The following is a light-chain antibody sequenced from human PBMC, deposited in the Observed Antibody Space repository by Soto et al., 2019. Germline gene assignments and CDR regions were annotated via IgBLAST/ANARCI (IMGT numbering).Light chain of an antibody. V-gene: IGLV2-14*01. CDR3: SSYTSSTTLDL. CDR1: GSDVGGYNY. J-gene: IGLJ1*01. Sequence: QSALTQPASVSGSPGQSITISCTGTGSDVGGYNYVSWYQHHPGKAPKLMIYDVSNRPSGVSDRFSGSKSGNTASLTISGLQAEDEADYYCSSYTSSTTLDLFGTGTKVTVL. CDR2: DVS.